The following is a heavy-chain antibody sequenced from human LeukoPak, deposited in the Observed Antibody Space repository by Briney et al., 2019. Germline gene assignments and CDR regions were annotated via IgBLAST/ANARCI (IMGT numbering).Heavy chain of an antibody. D-gene: IGHD3-22*01. J-gene: IGHJ4*02. V-gene: IGHV3-73*01. CDR2: IRSKANNYAT. CDR1: GITFSGSA. Sequence: QRGGSLKLSCAASGITFSGSAMHWVRQASGKGLEWVGRIRSKANNYATAYAASLKGRFSVSRDDSKNTAYLYMSNLETEDTAIYYCTRQFDGVGYYPDYWGQGTLVTVSS. CDR3: TRQFDGVGYYPDY.